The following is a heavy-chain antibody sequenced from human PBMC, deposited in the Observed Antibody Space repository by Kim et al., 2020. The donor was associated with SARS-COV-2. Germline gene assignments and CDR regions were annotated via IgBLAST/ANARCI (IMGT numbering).Heavy chain of an antibody. D-gene: IGHD3-10*01. CDR1: GYTFTGYY. J-gene: IGHJ6*02. V-gene: IGHV1-2*04. CDR3: ARDRRLLWFGSARYYYYGMDV. CDR2: INPNSGGT. Sequence: ASVKVSCKASGYTFTGYYMHWVRQAPGQGLEWMGWINPNSGGTNYAQKFQGWVTMTRDTSISTAYMELSRLRSDDTAVYYCARDRRLLWFGSARYYYYGMDVWGQGTTVTVSS.